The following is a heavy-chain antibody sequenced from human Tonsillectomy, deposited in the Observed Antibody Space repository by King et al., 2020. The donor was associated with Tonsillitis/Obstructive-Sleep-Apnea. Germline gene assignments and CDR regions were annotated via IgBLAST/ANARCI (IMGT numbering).Heavy chain of an antibody. Sequence: VQLVESGGGLVQPGGSLRLSCTASGFTFSDYWMNWVRQAPGKGLEWVANIKQDGSEKYYVDSVKGRFTISRDNAKNSLYLQMNSLRVEDTAVYYCVKSRNDWSGGDWGQGTLVTVS. J-gene: IGHJ4*02. D-gene: IGHD3-9*01. CDR3: VKSRNDWSGGD. CDR1: GFTFSDYW. CDR2: IKQDGSEK. V-gene: IGHV3-7*01.